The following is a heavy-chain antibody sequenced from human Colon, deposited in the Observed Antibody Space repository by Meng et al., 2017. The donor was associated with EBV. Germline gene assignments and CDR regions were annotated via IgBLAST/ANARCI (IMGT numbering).Heavy chain of an antibody. J-gene: IGHJ5*02. V-gene: IGHV4-61*01. CDR2: IYYIGGT. D-gene: IGHD3-10*01. CDR3: ARVSGRSFDP. Sequence: QVPLQESGPGLVKPAETLSLPCTVSGDSVATGRYYWSWIRQPPGKGLEWIAYIYYIGGTNYNPSLKSRLTISLDTSKNQFSLSLRSVTAADTAVYYCARVSGRSFDPWGQGTLVTVSS. CDR1: GDSVATGRYY.